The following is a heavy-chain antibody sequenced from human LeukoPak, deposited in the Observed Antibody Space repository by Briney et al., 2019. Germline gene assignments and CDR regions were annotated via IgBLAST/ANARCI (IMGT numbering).Heavy chain of an antibody. CDR2: INPSGGST. J-gene: IGHJ4*02. D-gene: IGHD3-22*01. CDR3: ARGLYYYDSSGYYEGY. V-gene: IGHV1-46*01. CDR1: GYTFTSYY. Sequence: ASVKVSCKASGYTFTSYYMHWVRQAPRQGLEWMGIINPSGGSTSYAQKFQGRVTMTRDTSTSTVYMELSSLRSEDTAVYYCARGLYYYDSSGYYEGYWGQGTLVTVSS.